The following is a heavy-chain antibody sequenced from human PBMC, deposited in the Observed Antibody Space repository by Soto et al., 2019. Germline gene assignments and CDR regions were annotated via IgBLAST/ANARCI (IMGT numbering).Heavy chain of an antibody. V-gene: IGHV4-38-2*01. D-gene: IGHD3-16*02. CDR1: GYSISSGYY. Sequence: ASETLSLTCAVSGYSISSGYYWGWIRQPPGKGLEWIGSIYHSGSTYYNPSLKSRVTISVDTSKNQFSLKLSSVTAADTAVYYCESFSGLAHFYVWGSYRYGYLDYWGQGTLVTVSS. CDR2: IYHSGST. J-gene: IGHJ4*02. CDR3: ESFSGLAHFYVWGSYRYGYLDY.